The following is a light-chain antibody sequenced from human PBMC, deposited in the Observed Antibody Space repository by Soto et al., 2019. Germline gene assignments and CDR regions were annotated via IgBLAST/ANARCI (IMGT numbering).Light chain of an antibody. J-gene: IGKJ5*01. CDR1: QSVSSSY. V-gene: IGKV3-15*01. CDR3: QQRNSWPPIT. CDR2: GAS. Sequence: EIVLTPSPGTLSLSPVERATLSCRASQSVSSSYLAWYQQKPGQAPRLLIFGASTRAAGIPARFSGSGSGTEFTLTISSLQSEDFAVYYCQQRNSWPPITFGQGTRLEIK.